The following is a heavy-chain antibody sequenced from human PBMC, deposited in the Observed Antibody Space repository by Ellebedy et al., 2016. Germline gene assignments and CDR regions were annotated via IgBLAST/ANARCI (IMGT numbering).Heavy chain of an antibody. J-gene: IGHJ4*02. CDR1: GFTFSSYS. CDR2: ISSSSYI. V-gene: IGHV3-21*01. Sequence: GGSLRLXXAASGFTFSSYSMNWVRQAPGKGLEWVSSISSSSYIYYADSVKGRFTTSRDNAKNSLYLQMNSLRAEDTAVYYCARDEGSSGYYYYWGQGTPVTVSS. CDR3: ARDEGSSGYYYY. D-gene: IGHD3-22*01.